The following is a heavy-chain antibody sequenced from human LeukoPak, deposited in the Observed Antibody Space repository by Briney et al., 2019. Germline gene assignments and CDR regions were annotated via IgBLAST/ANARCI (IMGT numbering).Heavy chain of an antibody. V-gene: IGHV1-2*02. CDR1: GYTFTGYY. D-gene: IGHD5-18*01. J-gene: IGHJ3*02. CDR3: ARDPWIQEMMAFDI. Sequence: GASVKVSCKASGYTFTGYYMHWVRQAPGQGLEWMGWINPNSGGTNYAQKFQGRVTMTRDTSISTAYMELSRLRSDDTAVYYCARDPWIQEMMAFDIWGQGTMVTVSS. CDR2: INPNSGGT.